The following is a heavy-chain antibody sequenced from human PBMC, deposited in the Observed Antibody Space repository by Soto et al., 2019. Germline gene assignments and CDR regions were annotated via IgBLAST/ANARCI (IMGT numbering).Heavy chain of an antibody. V-gene: IGHV4-39*01. CDR1: GGSISSSSYY. J-gene: IGHJ6*04. CDR2: IYYSGST. D-gene: IGHD3-10*01. CDR3: YITMVRLVIITFRGPPSDV. Sequence: SETLSLTCTVSGGSISSSSYYWGWIRQPPGKGLEWIGSIYYSGSTYYNPSLKSRVTISVDTSKNQFSLKLSSVTAADTAVYYCYITMVRLVIITFRGPPSDVWGKGTTVTVSS.